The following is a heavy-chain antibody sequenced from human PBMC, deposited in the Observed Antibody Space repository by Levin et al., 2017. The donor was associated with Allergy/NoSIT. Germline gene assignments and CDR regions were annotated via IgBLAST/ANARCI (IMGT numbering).Heavy chain of an antibody. V-gene: IGHV1-18*01. CDR3: ARDRLQYYDYIWGSYNAFDI. J-gene: IGHJ3*02. D-gene: IGHD3-16*01. CDR1: GYTFTSYG. Sequence: GGSLRLSCKASGYTFTSYGISWVRQAPGQGLEWMGWISAYNGNTNYAQKLQGRVTMTTDTSTSTAYMELRSLRSDDTAVYYCARDRLQYYDYIWGSYNAFDIWGQGTMVTVSS. CDR2: ISAYNGNT.